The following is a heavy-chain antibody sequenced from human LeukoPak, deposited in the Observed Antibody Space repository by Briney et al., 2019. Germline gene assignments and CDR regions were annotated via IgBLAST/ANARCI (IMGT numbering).Heavy chain of an antibody. CDR2: IRYDGSNK. D-gene: IGHD2-15*01. V-gene: IGHV3-30*02. Sequence: PGGSLRLSCAASGFTFSSYGMHWVRQAPGKGLEWVVFIRYDGSNKYYADSVKGRFTISRDNSENTLYLQMNSLRAEDTAVYYCAKDRGGGGHYYNYYMDVWGKGTTVTVSS. CDR3: AKDRGGGGHYYNYYMDV. J-gene: IGHJ6*03. CDR1: GFTFSSYG.